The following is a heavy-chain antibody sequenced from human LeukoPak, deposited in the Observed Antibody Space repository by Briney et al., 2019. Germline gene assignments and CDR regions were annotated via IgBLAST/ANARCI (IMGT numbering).Heavy chain of an antibody. CDR3: ARGSSRKDDSSGYYRY. Sequence: PSETLSLTCTVSGGSISSYYWSWIRQPPGKGLEWIGYIYYSGSTNYNPSLKSRVTISVDTSKNQFSLKLSSVTAADTAVYYCARGSSRKDDSSGYYRYWGQGTLVTVSS. J-gene: IGHJ4*02. CDR1: GGSISSYY. V-gene: IGHV4-59*01. CDR2: IYYSGST. D-gene: IGHD3-22*01.